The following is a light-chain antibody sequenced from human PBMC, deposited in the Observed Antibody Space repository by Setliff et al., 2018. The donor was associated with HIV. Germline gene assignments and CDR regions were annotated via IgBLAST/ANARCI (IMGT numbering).Light chain of an antibody. J-gene: IGLJ3*02. CDR1: SSNIGRNT. Sequence: QSALAQAPSASGTPGQRVTISCSGSSSNIGRNTVTWYQHLPGTAPKLLIYNNNQRPSGVPDRFSGSKSGTSASLAISGLQSEDEADYYCATWDDSLNGVFGGGT. CDR2: NNN. CDR3: ATWDDSLNGV. V-gene: IGLV1-44*01.